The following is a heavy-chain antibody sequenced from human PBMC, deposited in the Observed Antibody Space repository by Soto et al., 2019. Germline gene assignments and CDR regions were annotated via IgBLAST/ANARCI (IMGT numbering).Heavy chain of an antibody. Sequence: ASVKVSCKASGYTFTSYDINWVRQATGQGLEWMGWMNPNSGNTGYAQKFQGRVTMTRNTSISTAYMELSSLRSEDTAVYYCAREVAYCGGDCYSRRNYYYYYGMDVWGQGPTVTVSS. CDR2: MNPNSGNT. J-gene: IGHJ6*02. V-gene: IGHV1-8*01. CDR1: GYTFTSYD. CDR3: AREVAYCGGDCYSRRNYYYYYGMDV. D-gene: IGHD2-21*02.